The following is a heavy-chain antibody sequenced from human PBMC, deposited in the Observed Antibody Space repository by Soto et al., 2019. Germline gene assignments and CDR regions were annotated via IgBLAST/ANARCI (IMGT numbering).Heavy chain of an antibody. CDR3: ARGWSPGYYYGMDV. V-gene: IGHV4-4*02. CDR1: GGSISSSNW. D-gene: IGHD1-26*01. CDR2: LYHSGST. Sequence: SDTLSLTSAVSGGSISSSNWWRWVRQPPGKGLELIGELYHSGSTNYNPSLKSRVTISVDKSKNEYSLKLSSVTAADTAVYYCARGWSPGYYYGMDVWGQGTTVTVSS. J-gene: IGHJ6*02.